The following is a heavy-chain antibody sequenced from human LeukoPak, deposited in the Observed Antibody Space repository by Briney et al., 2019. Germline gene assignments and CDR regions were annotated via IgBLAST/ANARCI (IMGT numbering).Heavy chain of an antibody. J-gene: IGHJ3*02. Sequence: SETLSLTCAVYGGSFSGYYWSWIRQPPGKGLEWIGEINHSGSTNYNPSLKSRVTISVDTSKNQFSLKLSSVTAADTAVYYCARGLGSSPIWGQGTMVTVSS. D-gene: IGHD2-15*01. CDR1: GGSFSGYY. CDR2: INHSGST. V-gene: IGHV4-34*01. CDR3: ARGLGSSPI.